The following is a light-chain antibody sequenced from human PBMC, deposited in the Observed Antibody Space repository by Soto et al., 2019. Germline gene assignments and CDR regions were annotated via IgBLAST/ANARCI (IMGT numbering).Light chain of an antibody. Sequence: QSVLTQPPSVSGAPGQRVPISGPGGTSKIGAGYDVHWYQQLPGTAPKVLIYHSTNRPSGVPDRFSGSKSGTSASMAITGLQAEDEADYYCQSYDSSLNTWVFGGGTKLTVL. J-gene: IGLJ3*02. CDR3: QSYDSSLNTWV. CDR1: TSKIGAGYD. CDR2: HST. V-gene: IGLV1-40*01.